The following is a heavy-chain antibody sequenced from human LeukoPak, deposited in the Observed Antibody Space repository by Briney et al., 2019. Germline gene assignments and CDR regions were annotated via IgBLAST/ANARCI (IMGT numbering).Heavy chain of an antibody. CDR3: ARGEGGYENLQH. CDR2: INPNSGGT. CDR1: GYTFTGYY. V-gene: IGHV1-2*02. Sequence: ASVKVSCEASGYTFTGYYMHWVRQAPGQGLEWMGWINPNSGGTNYAQKFQGRVTMTRDTPISTAYMELSRLRSDDTAVYYCARGEGGYENLQHWGQGTLVTVSS. J-gene: IGHJ1*01. D-gene: IGHD3-16*01.